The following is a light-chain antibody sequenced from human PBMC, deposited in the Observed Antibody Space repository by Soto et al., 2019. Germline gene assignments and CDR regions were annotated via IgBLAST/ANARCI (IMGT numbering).Light chain of an antibody. Sequence: EVVMTQSPATLSVSPGDSATLSCRASEGVATNLAWYQQTPGQGPRLLIYATSTRTTGIPARFSGSGSGTEFNLTISGLQSEDFAIYYCQQYNKGPPWTFGKGTKVELK. J-gene: IGKJ1*01. CDR3: QQYNKGPPWT. V-gene: IGKV3-15*01. CDR2: ATS. CDR1: EGVATN.